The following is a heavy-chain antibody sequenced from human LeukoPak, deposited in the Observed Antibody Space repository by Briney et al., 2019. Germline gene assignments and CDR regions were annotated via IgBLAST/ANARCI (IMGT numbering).Heavy chain of an antibody. V-gene: IGHV3-13*03. CDR3: ARAREPYYYDSSAPGYFDY. D-gene: IGHD3-22*01. Sequence: GGSLRLSCAACGFTFSSYDMHWVRQATGKGLEWVSAIGTAGDTYYPGSVKGQLTISRENAKNSLYLQMNSLRAGDTAVYYCARAREPYYYDSSAPGYFDYWGQGTLVTVSS. CDR2: IGTAGDT. CDR1: GFTFSSYD. J-gene: IGHJ4*02.